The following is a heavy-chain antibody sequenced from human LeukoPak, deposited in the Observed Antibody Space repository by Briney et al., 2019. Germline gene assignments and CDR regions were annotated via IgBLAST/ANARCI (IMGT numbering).Heavy chain of an antibody. CDR1: GGTFSSYA. CDR3: ARESVVVVAAMGASMDV. CDR2: LIPIFGTA. Sequence: GASVKVSCKASGGTFSSYAISWVRQAPGQELEWMGGLIPIFGTANYAQKFQGRVTITADESTSTAYMELSSLRSEDTAVYYCARESVVVVAAMGASMDVWGQGTTVTVSS. V-gene: IGHV1-69*13. J-gene: IGHJ6*02. D-gene: IGHD2-15*01.